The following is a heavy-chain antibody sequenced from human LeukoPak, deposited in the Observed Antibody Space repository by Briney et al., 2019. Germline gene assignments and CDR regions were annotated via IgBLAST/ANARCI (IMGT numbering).Heavy chain of an antibody. D-gene: IGHD2-8*01. V-gene: IGHV1-46*01. Sequence: ASVSVSCKASGYTFTSYYMHWVRQAPGQGLEWMGIINPSGGSTSYAQKFQGRVTMTRDTPTNTVYMELSSLRTEDTAVYYCASVYLYGMDVWGQGTTVTVSS. J-gene: IGHJ6*02. CDR3: ASVYLYGMDV. CDR1: GYTFTSYY. CDR2: INPSGGST.